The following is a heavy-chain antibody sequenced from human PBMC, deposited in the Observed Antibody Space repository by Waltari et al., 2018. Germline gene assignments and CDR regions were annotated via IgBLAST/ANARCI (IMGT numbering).Heavy chain of an antibody. J-gene: IGHJ6*02. CDR2: ISYDGSNK. CDR3: ARLSGSRYDYGMDV. Sequence: QVQLVESGGGVVQPGRSLRLSCAASGFTFSSYAMHWVRQAPGKGLEWVAVISYDGSNKYYADSVKGRFTISRDKSKNTLYLQMNSLRAEDTAVYYCARLSGSRYDYGMDVWGQGTKVTVSS. D-gene: IGHD3-3*01. V-gene: IGHV3-30*01. CDR1: GFTFSSYA.